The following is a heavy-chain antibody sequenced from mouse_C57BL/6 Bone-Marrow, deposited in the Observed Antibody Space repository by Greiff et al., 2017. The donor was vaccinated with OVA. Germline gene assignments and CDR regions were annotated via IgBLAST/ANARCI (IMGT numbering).Heavy chain of an antibody. CDR3: ARHSGVWPFAY. V-gene: IGHV2-9*01. Sequence: VKVVESGPGLVAPSQSLSITCTVSGFSLTSYGVDWVRQPPGKGLEGLGVIWGGGSTNYNSALMSRLSIRKDNSKSQVFLKMNSLQSDDTDMYYCARHSGVWPFAYWGQGTLVTVSA. CDR1: GFSLTSYG. D-gene: IGHD2-10*02. CDR2: IWGGGST. J-gene: IGHJ3*01.